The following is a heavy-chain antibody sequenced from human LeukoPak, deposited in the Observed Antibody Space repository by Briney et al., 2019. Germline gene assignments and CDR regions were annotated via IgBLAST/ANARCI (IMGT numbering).Heavy chain of an antibody. CDR2: ISWNSGSI. CDR1: GFTFSDYW. V-gene: IGHV3-9*01. CDR3: AMSGYSYPTSNDY. D-gene: IGHD5-18*01. J-gene: IGHJ4*02. Sequence: GGSLRLSCAASGFTFSDYWMHWVRQAPGKGLVWVSGISWNSGSIGYADSVKGRFTISRDNAKNSLYLQMNSLRAEDTALYYCAMSGYSYPTSNDYWGQGTLVTVSS.